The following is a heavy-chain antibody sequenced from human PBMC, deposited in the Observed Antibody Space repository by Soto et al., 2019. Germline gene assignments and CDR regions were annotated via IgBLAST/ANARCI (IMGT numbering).Heavy chain of an antibody. CDR1: GFTFSDYY. Sequence: GGSLGLSCAASGFTFSDYYMSWIRQAPGKGLEWVSYISSSSSYTNYADSVKGRFTISRDNAKNSLYLQMNSLRAEDTAVYYCAREVVGATFDYWGQGTLVNVSS. CDR2: ISSSSSYT. D-gene: IGHD1-26*01. CDR3: AREVVGATFDY. V-gene: IGHV3-11*05. J-gene: IGHJ4*02.